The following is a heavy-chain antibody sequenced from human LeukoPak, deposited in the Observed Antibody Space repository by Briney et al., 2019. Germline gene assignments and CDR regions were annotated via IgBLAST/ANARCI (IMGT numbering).Heavy chain of an antibody. CDR2: IYYSGST. V-gene: IGHV4-39*01. Sequence: SETLSLTCTDSGGSISSSSYYWGWIRQPPGKGLEWIGSIYYSGSTYYNPSLKSRVTISVDTSKNQFSLKLSSVTAADTAVYYCARLDIVATIPFDYWGQGTLVTVSS. CDR3: ARLDIVATIPFDY. J-gene: IGHJ4*02. CDR1: GGSISSSSYY. D-gene: IGHD5-12*01.